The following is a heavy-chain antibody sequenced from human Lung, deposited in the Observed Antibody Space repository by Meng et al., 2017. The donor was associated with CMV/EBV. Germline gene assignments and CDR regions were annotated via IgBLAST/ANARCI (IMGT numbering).Heavy chain of an antibody. CDR2: IIPLLDIT. J-gene: IGHJ5*02. CDR3: ARSTLKYDFWSGYPPFLDP. CDR1: GGIFISSA. D-gene: IGHD3-3*01. V-gene: IGHV1-69*04. Sequence: SEKVSXKVSGGIFISSAISWVRQAPGQGLEWMGRIIPLLDITNYAPNFQGRVTITADKSTSTAYMEMSSLRYDDTAFYYCARSTLKYDFWSGYPPFLDPWGQGTQVXVSP.